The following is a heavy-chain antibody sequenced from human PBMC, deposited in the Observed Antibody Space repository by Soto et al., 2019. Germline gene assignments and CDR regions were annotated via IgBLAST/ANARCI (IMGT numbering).Heavy chain of an antibody. Sequence: ASVNVSCQASGYTFSGYSITWVRQAPGQGLEWMGRISGYNGNTNYARTLRGRLTLTTDTSTSTAYMELRSLTSDDTAVYYCARDVFCGGAPACPDMDVWGQGTTVTVSS. CDR3: ARDVFCGGAPACPDMDV. CDR2: ISGYNGNT. D-gene: IGHD2-21*01. J-gene: IGHJ6*02. CDR1: GYTFSGYS. V-gene: IGHV1-18*04.